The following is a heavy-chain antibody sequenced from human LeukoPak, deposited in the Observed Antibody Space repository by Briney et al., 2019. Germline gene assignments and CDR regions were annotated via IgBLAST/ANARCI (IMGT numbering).Heavy chain of an antibody. D-gene: IGHD2-2*01. CDR3: ARDFRLRYCSSTSCPYNWFDL. V-gene: IGHV1-2*06. Sequence: ASVKVSCKASGYTFTSYYMHWVRQAPGQGLEWMGRINPNSGGTSYAQKFQGRVTMTRDTSISTAYMELSRLRSDDTAVYYCARDFRLRYCSSTSCPYNWFDLWGQGTLVTVSS. CDR2: INPNSGGT. J-gene: IGHJ5*02. CDR1: GYTFTSYY.